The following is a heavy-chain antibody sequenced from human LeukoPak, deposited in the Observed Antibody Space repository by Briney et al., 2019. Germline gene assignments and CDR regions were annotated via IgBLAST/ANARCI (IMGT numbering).Heavy chain of an antibody. Sequence: SETLSLTCAVSGGSISSSNWWSWVRQPPGKGLEWIGEIYHSGSTNYNPSLKSRVTISVDTSKNQFSVKLSSVTAADTAVYFCARDCGGDSYLGAFDIWGQGTVVTVSS. CDR2: IYHSGST. D-gene: IGHD2-21*02. CDR3: ARDCGGDSYLGAFDI. V-gene: IGHV4-4*02. J-gene: IGHJ3*02. CDR1: GGSISSSNW.